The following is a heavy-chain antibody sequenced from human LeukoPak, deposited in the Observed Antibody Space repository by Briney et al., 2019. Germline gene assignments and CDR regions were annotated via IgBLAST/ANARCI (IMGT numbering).Heavy chain of an antibody. CDR3: ARADYGGLYYFDY. V-gene: IGHV4-59*01. CDR1: GGSISDYY. CDR2: LYYSGST. J-gene: IGHJ4*02. D-gene: IGHD4-23*01. Sequence: SETLSLTCTVSGGSISDYYWSWIRQPPGKGLEWIGYLYYSGSTNYNPSLKSRVTISVDTSKNQFSLKLSSVTAADTAVYYCARADYGGLYYFDYWGQGTLVTVSS.